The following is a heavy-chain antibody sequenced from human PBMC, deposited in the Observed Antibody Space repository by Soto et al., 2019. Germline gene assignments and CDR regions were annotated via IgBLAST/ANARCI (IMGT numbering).Heavy chain of an antibody. CDR3: ARQYCSSTSCQNHLDY. CDR1: GGSISSYY. CDR2: IYTSGST. Sequence: KASETLSLTCTVSGGSISSYYWSWIRQPAGKGLEWIGRIYTSGSTNYNPSLRSRVTMSVDTSKNQFSLKLSSVTAADTAVYYCARQYCSSTSCQNHLDYWGQGTLVTVSS. V-gene: IGHV4-4*07. D-gene: IGHD2-2*01. J-gene: IGHJ4*02.